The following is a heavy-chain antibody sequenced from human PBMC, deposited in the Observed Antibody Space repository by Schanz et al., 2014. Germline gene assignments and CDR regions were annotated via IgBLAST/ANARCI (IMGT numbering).Heavy chain of an antibody. J-gene: IGHJ6*02. CDR1: GYTFTRYY. CDR3: ARNYGGHSEESDRYGMDV. Sequence: QVQLVQSGAEVKKPGASVKVSCKASGYTFTRYYIHWVRQAPGQGLEWMGIINPSGGRTTYAQKFQGRVTMTSATSTSTVYMELSSLRSEDTAVYYCARNYGGHSEESDRYGMDVWGQGTTVTVSS. D-gene: IGHD4-17*01. V-gene: IGHV1-46*01. CDR2: INPSGGRT.